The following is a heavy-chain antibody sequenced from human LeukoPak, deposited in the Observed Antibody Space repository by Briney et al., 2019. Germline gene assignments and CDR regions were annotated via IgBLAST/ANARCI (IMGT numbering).Heavy chain of an antibody. D-gene: IGHD6-19*01. CDR1: GFTFSTYW. CDR2: IKEDGSEK. Sequence: GGSLRLSCTASGFTFSTYWMNWVRQAPGKGLEWVANIKEDGSEKYYVDPVKGRFTISRDNAKNSLYLQMNSLRPEDTAVYSCARSRGVAGTSEFDPWGQGTLVTVSS. V-gene: IGHV3-7*01. CDR3: ARSRGVAGTSEFDP. J-gene: IGHJ5*02.